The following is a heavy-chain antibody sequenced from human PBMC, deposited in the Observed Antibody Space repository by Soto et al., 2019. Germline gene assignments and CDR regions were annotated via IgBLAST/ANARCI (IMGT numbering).Heavy chain of an antibody. Sequence: GGSLRLSCAASGFTFSSYGMHWVRQAPGKGLEWVAVISYDGSNKYYADSVKGRFTISRDNSKNTLYLQMNSLRAEDTAVYYCAKRKGDYLNYYYYYGMDVWGQGTTVTVSS. CDR1: GFTFSSYG. CDR3: AKRKGDYLNYYYYYGMDV. CDR2: ISYDGSNK. J-gene: IGHJ6*02. D-gene: IGHD4-17*01. V-gene: IGHV3-30*18.